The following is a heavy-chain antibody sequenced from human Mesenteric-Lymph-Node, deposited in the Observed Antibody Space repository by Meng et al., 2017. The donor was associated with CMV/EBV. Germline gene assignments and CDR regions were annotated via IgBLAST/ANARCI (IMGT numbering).Heavy chain of an antibody. V-gene: IGHV3-23*01. Sequence: FTCSSYDRSWVRQAPGEGLEWVSAISGSGGSTYYADSVKGRFTISRDNSKNTLYLQMNSLRAEDTAVYYCAKDQSTLRGIAAAGGFDSWDQGTLVTVSS. CDR3: AKDQSTLRGIAAAGGFDS. D-gene: IGHD6-13*01. CDR2: ISGSGGST. J-gene: IGHJ4*02. CDR1: FTCSSYD.